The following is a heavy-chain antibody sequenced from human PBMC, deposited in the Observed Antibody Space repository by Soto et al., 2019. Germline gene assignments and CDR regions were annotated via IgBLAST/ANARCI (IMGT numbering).Heavy chain of an antibody. CDR3: ASDITIGYYFDY. D-gene: IGHD3-10*01. J-gene: IGHJ4*02. CDR2: ISYDGSNK. V-gene: IGHV3-30-3*01. Sequence: SLRLSCAASGFTFSSCAMHWVRQAPGKGLEWVAVISYDGSNKYYADSVKGRFTISRDNSKNTLYLQMNSLRAEDTAVYYCASDITIGYYFDYWGQGTLVTVSS. CDR1: GFTFSSCA.